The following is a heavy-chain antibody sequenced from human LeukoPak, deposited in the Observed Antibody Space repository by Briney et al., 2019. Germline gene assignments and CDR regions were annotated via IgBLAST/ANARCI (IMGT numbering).Heavy chain of an antibody. J-gene: IGHJ4*02. Sequence: PGGSLRLSCAASGFTFSDYYMSWIRQAPGKGLEWVSYISSSSSYTNYADSVRGRFTISRDNAKNSLYLQMNSLRAEDTAVYYCAREMITIVRGAPTFDYWGQGTLVTVSS. CDR3: AREMITIVRGAPTFDY. D-gene: IGHD3-10*01. CDR2: ISSSSSYT. CDR1: GFTFSDYY. V-gene: IGHV3-11*05.